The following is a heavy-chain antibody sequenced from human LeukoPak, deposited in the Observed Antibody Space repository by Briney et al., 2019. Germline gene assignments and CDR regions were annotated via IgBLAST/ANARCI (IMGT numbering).Heavy chain of an antibody. CDR2: IYYSGST. Sequence: SETLSLTCTVSGGSISSYYWSWIRQPPGKGLEWIGYIYYSGSTNYNPSLKSRVTISVDTSKNQFSLKLSSVTAADTAVYYCAREGGDRSGSYYWFDYWGQGTLVTVSS. CDR1: GGSISSYY. J-gene: IGHJ4*02. V-gene: IGHV4-59*12. CDR3: AREGGDRSGSYYWFDY. D-gene: IGHD3-10*01.